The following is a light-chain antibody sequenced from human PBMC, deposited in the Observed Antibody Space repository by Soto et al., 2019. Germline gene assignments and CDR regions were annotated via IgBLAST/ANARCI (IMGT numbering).Light chain of an antibody. CDR3: QVWDSSSDHYG. CDR2: DDM. V-gene: IGLV3-21*02. Sequence: SYELTQPPSVSMAPGQTARITWGGNKIGRKSVHWYQQKPGQAPVLVVYDDMDRPSGIPERFSGSNSGTTAALTISRVEAGDEADYYCQVWDSSSDHYGFRTGTKVTVL. CDR1: KIGRKS. J-gene: IGLJ1*01.